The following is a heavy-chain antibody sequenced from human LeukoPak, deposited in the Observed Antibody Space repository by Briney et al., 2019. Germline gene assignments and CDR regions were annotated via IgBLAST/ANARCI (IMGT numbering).Heavy chain of an antibody. V-gene: IGHV4-38-2*02. CDR1: GYSISNGYF. CDR3: ARDGYNPVAFDI. CDR2: IYRTGTI. J-gene: IGHJ3*02. D-gene: IGHD5-24*01. Sequence: PSETLSLTCTVSGYSISNGYFWGWIRQPPGKGLEWIGNIYRTGTIFYNPSLQSRVSIPVDTSKNTFSLKLRSVTAADTAVYYCARDGYNPVAFDIWGQGTVVTVSS.